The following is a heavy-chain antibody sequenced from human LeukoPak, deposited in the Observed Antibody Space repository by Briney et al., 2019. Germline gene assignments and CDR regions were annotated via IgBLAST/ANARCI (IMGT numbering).Heavy chain of an antibody. CDR3: ARALDPCGGDCYETHAFDI. D-gene: IGHD2-21*02. Sequence: SVKVSCKASGGTFSSYAISWVRQAPGQGLEWMGGIIPIFGTANYAQKFQGRVTITADESTSTAYMELSSLRSKDTAVYYCARALDPCGGDCYETHAFDIWGQGTMVTVSS. V-gene: IGHV1-69*01. CDR1: GGTFSSYA. CDR2: IIPIFGTA. J-gene: IGHJ3*02.